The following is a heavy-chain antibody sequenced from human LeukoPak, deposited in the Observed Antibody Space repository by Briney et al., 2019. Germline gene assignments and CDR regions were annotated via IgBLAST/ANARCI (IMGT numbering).Heavy chain of an antibody. CDR2: INHSGST. V-gene: IGHV4-34*01. Sequence: SETLSLTCAVYGGSFSGYYWSWIRQPPGKGLEWIGEINHSGSTNYNPSLKSRVTISVDTSKNQFSLKLSSVTAADTALYYCARRGALWFFRWGQGTLVTVSS. CDR3: ARRGALWFFR. CDR1: GGSFSGYY. D-gene: IGHD3-10*01. J-gene: IGHJ4*02.